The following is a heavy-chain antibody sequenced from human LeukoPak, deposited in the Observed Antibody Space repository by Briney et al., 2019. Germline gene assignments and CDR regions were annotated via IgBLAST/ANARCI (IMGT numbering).Heavy chain of an antibody. CDR2: IYYSGST. J-gene: IGHJ4*02. CDR1: GGSISSYY. V-gene: IGHV4-59*12. Sequence: PSETLSLTCTVSGGSISSYYWSWIRQPPGKGLEWIGYIYYSGSTNYNPSLKSRVTISVDTSKNQFSLKLSSVTAADTAVYYCARELQMAVVTLFYFDYWGQGTLVTVSS. CDR3: ARELQMAVVTLFYFDY. D-gene: IGHD2-21*02.